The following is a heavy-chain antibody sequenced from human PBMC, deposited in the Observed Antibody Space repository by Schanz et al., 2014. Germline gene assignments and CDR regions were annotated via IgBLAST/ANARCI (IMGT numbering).Heavy chain of an antibody. CDR1: GFAFSTSS. CDR2: ISGDSDYI. Sequence: EVQLVESGGGLVKPGGSLRLSCEASGFAFSTSSMNWVRQAPGKGLEWVSSISGDSDYIYYADSVKGRFTISRDNAKNSLYLQMNSLRAEDTAVYYCARDKGGLIPFDYWGQGTLVTVSS. CDR3: ARDKGGLIPFDY. V-gene: IGHV3-21*01. D-gene: IGHD2-15*01. J-gene: IGHJ4*02.